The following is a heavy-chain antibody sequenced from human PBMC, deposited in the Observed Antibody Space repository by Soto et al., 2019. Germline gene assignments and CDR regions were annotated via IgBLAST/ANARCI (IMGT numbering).Heavy chain of an antibody. V-gene: IGHV4-59*01. CDR2: IHYSGTT. Sequence: PSETLSLTCTVSGTSISSYYWSWIRQPPGKGLEWIANIHYSGTTNYNPSLASRVTLSVDTSKNQFSLKMTSVTAADRAMYFCARYNSYAIDYRGPGTLVTLSS. CDR1: GTSISSYY. D-gene: IGHD2-8*01. CDR3: ARYNSYAIDY. J-gene: IGHJ4*02.